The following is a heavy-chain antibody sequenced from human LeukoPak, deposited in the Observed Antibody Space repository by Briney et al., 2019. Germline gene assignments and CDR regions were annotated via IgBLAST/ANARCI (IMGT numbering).Heavy chain of an antibody. CDR2: ISSSLSTI. D-gene: IGHD5-18*01. CDR3: ARDAGYSYGCDS. J-gene: IGHJ4*02. CDR1: GVTFSDYY. Sequence: GGSLRLSCAASGVTFSDYYMSCICEGPGEGLGWVSHISSSLSTIYYADSVKGRFTISRERAKNSLYLQMNSLRAEDTAVYYCARDAGYSYGCDSWGQGTLVTVSS. V-gene: IGHV3-11*01.